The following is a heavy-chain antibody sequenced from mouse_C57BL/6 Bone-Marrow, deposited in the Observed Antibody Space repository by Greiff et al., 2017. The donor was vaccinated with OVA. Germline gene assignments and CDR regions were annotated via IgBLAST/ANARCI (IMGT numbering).Heavy chain of an antibody. V-gene: IGHV1-74*01. CDR1: GYTFTSYW. Sequence: QVQLQQPGAELVKPGASVKVSCKASGYTFTSYWMHWVKQRPGQGLEWIGRIHPSDSDTNYNQKFKGKATLTVDKSSSTAYMQLSSLTSEDSAVYYCASIYYYGSRDYWCQGTTLTVSS. J-gene: IGHJ2*01. D-gene: IGHD1-1*01. CDR3: ASIYYYGSRDY. CDR2: IHPSDSDT.